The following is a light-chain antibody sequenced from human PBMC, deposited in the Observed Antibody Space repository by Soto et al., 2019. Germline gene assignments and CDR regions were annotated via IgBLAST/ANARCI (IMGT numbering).Light chain of an antibody. Sequence: ESMLTQSPATLSLSPGERATLSCRASQSVRRYLAWYQQKPGQAPRLLIYDASNRAPGIPARFSGSGSGTDFTLTISSLEPDDFAVYYCQQRSSWPRITFGQGTRLETK. V-gene: IGKV3-11*01. J-gene: IGKJ5*01. CDR3: QQRSSWPRIT. CDR2: DAS. CDR1: QSVRRY.